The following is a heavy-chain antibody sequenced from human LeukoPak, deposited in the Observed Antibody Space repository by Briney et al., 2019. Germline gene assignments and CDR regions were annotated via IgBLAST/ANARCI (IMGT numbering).Heavy chain of an antibody. CDR1: GFTVSSFY. D-gene: IGHD7-27*01. Sequence: GGSLRLSCAASGFTVSSFYMNWVRQAPGKGLEWVSVISDVSSGGSTNYAGSVKGRFTISRHNSYNTLYLEMNSLRAEDTAVYYCAKDRPLNWGYYFDYWGQGTLVTVSS. V-gene: IGHV3-53*04. CDR2: ISDVSSGGST. J-gene: IGHJ4*02. CDR3: AKDRPLNWGYYFDY.